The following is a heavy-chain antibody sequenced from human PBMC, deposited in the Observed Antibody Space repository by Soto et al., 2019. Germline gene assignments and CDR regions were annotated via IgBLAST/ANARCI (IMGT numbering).Heavy chain of an antibody. CDR1: GGTFNTYA. D-gene: IGHD3-10*01. CDR3: AKEVQVHTAGLVY. CDR2: ISPMFGAA. J-gene: IGHJ4*02. Sequence: QVQLVQSGAEMKKPGSSVKVSCQSSGGTFNTYAMNWVRQAPGQGPEWMGDISPMFGAANYAPKFKGRVTITADESTGTSYMQLSSLTSEDTALYLCAKEVQVHTAGLVYRGKGTLVTVS. V-gene: IGHV1-69*19.